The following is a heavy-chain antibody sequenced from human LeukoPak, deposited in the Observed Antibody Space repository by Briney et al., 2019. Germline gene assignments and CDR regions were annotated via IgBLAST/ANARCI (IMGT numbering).Heavy chain of an antibody. D-gene: IGHD1-26*01. CDR2: FYPSDSDT. CDR1: GYSFTTYW. Sequence: GESLEISWKGSGYSFTTYWIAWVRQLPGKGLGWMGIFYPSDSDTRDSPSFQGQITISADKSISTTYLQWSSLKASDTALYYCARQGAIGGSYRNWFDPWGQGTLVTVSS. V-gene: IGHV5-51*01. J-gene: IGHJ5*02. CDR3: ARQGAIGGSYRNWFDP.